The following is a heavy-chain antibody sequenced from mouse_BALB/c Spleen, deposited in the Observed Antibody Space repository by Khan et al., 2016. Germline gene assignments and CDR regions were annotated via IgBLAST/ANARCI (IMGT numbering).Heavy chain of an antibody. J-gene: IGHJ3*01. Sequence: ELVESGGGLVKPGGSLKLSCAASGFTFSSYTMSWVRQTPEKRLEWVATISSGGSYTYYPDSVKGRFTISRDNAKNTLYLQMSSLKSEDTAMYYCTSWEEGLFAYWGQGTPVTVSA. CDR3: TSWEEGLFAY. V-gene: IGHV5-6-4*01. CDR2: ISSGGSYT. CDR1: GFTFSSYT. D-gene: IGHD4-1*01.